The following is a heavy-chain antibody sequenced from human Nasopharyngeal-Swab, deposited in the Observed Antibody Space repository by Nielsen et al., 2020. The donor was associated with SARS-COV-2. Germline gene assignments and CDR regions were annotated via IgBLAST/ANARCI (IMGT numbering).Heavy chain of an antibody. Sequence: ASVKVSCKASGYTFTSYYMHWVRQAPGQGLEWMGIINPSGGSTSYAQKFQGRVTMTRDTSTSTVYMELSSLRSEDTAVYYCARDTFRITIFGVVRYGMDVWGQGTTVTVSS. CDR3: ARDTFRITIFGVVRYGMDV. CDR2: INPSGGST. CDR1: GYTFTSYY. D-gene: IGHD3-3*01. J-gene: IGHJ6*02. V-gene: IGHV1-46*01.